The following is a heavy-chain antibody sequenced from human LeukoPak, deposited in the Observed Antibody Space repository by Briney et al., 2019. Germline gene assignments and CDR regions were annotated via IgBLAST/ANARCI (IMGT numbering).Heavy chain of an antibody. CDR3: ARDPSGYFNY. CDR2: IHYSGTT. J-gene: IGHJ4*02. V-gene: IGHV4-59*01. D-gene: IGHD3-22*01. Sequence: SETLSLTCTVFGGSISSYYWSWIRQPPGKGLEWIGYIHYSGTTNYNPSLKSRVTISVDTSKNQFSLRLSSVTAADTAVYYCARDPSGYFNYWGQGTLATVSS. CDR1: GGSISSYY.